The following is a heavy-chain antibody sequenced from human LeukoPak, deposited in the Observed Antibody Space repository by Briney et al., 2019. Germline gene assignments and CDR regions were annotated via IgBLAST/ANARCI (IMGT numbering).Heavy chain of an antibody. J-gene: IGHJ4*02. CDR2: IYYSGTT. D-gene: IGHD2-15*01. Sequence: SETLSLTCTVSGGSISNNGYYWGWIRQPPGKGLEWIGSIYYSGTTHYNPSLKSRATISEDWSKNQFSLKVNSVTAADTAIYYCARPNQYWIGVSCYSGHFWGRGTLVTVPS. V-gene: IGHV4-39*01. CDR3: ARPNQYWIGVSCYSGHF. CDR1: GGSISNNGYY.